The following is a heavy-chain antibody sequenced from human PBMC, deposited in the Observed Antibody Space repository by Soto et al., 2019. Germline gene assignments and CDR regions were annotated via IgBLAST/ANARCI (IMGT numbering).Heavy chain of an antibody. CDR2: INPSGGST. J-gene: IGHJ4*02. CDR1: GYTFTSYY. D-gene: IGHD3-22*01. Sequence: WASVKVSCKASGYTFTSYYMHWVRQAPGQGLEWMGIINPSGGSTSYAQKFQGRVTMTRDTSTSTVYMELSSLRSEDTAVYYCARDETTYYYDSSGYGSYYFDYRGQGTLVTVSS. V-gene: IGHV1-46*01. CDR3: ARDETTYYYDSSGYGSYYFDY.